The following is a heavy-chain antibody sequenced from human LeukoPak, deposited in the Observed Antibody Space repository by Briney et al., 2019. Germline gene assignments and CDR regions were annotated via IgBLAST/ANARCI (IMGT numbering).Heavy chain of an antibody. D-gene: IGHD6-13*01. Sequence: GASMKVSCKASGYTFTSYAMHWVRQAPGQRLEWMGWSNAGNGNTKYSQEFQGRVTITRDTSASTAYMELSSLRSEDIAVYYCARSPAAGNYYFDYWGQGTLVTVSS. CDR3: ARSPAAGNYYFDY. CDR2: SNAGNGNT. V-gene: IGHV1-3*02. CDR1: GYTFTSYA. J-gene: IGHJ4*02.